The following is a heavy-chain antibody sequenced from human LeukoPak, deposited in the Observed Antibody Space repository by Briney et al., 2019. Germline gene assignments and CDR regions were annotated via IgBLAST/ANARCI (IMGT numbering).Heavy chain of an antibody. J-gene: IGHJ6*02. V-gene: IGHV3-7*01. Sequence: RSGGSLRFSCAASGFSLSNYWMSWVRQAPGKGLEWVANINQDGSDKYYVDSVMGRFTISKDNAKNSVYLQMNSLRPEDTAIYYCAWYGVTHGLDVWGQGTTVTVSS. CDR2: INQDGSDK. D-gene: IGHD3-10*01. CDR1: GFSLSNYW. CDR3: AWYGVTHGLDV.